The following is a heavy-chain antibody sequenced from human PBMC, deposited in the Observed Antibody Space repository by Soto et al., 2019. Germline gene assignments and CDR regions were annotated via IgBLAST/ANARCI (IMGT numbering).Heavy chain of an antibody. J-gene: IGHJ6*02. CDR3: ASWSDPSLLGMDV. Sequence: SETLSLTCAVYGGSFSGYYWSWIRQPPGKGLEWIGEINHSGSTNYNPSLKSRVTISVDTSKNQFSLKLSSVTAADTAVYYCASWSDPSLLGMDVWGQGTTVTVSS. CDR2: INHSGST. CDR1: GGSFSGYY. V-gene: IGHV4-34*01.